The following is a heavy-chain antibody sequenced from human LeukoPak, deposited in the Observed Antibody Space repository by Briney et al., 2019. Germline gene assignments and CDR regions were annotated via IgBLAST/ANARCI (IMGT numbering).Heavy chain of an antibody. CDR1: DGPFSGYY. D-gene: IGHD6-19*01. J-gene: IGHJ3*02. V-gene: IGHV4-34*01. CDR2: INHSGST. CDR3: ARGVSGWLRGAAFDI. Sequence: SETLSLTCAVYDGPFSGYYWSWIRQPPGKGLEWIGEINHSGSTNYNPSLKSRVTISQDRSKNQFSLKVSSVTAADTAVYYCARGVSGWLRGAAFDIWGQGTMVTVSS.